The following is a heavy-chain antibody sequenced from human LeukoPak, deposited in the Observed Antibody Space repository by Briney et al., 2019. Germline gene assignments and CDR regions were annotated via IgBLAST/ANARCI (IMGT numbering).Heavy chain of an antibody. J-gene: IGHJ4*02. Sequence: GGSLRLSCAASGFTFSSYSMNWVRQAPGKGLKWVSSISSSSSYIYYADSVKGRFTISRDNAKNTLYLQMNSLRAEGTAVYYCPSGGDSSGYYPFGYWGQGTLVTVSS. D-gene: IGHD3-22*01. CDR3: PSGGDSSGYYPFGY. CDR2: ISSSSSYI. CDR1: GFTFSSYS. V-gene: IGHV3-21*04.